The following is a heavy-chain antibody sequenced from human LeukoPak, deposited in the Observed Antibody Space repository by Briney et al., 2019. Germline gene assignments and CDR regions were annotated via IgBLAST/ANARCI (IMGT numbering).Heavy chain of an antibody. V-gene: IGHV1-2*02. D-gene: IGHD3-22*01. Sequence: GASVKVSCKASGYTFTGYYMHWVRQAPGQGLEWMGWINPDSGGTNYAQKFQGRVTMTRDTSISTAYMELSRLRSDDTAVYYCATPRTYDSSGYYYLGFDYWGQGTLVTVSS. CDR3: ATPRTYDSSGYYYLGFDY. J-gene: IGHJ4*02. CDR2: INPDSGGT. CDR1: GYTFTGYY.